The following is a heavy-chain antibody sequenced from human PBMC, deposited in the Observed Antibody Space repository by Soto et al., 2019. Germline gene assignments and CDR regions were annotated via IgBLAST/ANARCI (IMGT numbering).Heavy chain of an antibody. CDR3: AKDKHPHTATYGMDV. CDR1: GFTFDDYA. Sequence: ESGGGLVQPGRSLRLSCAASGFTFDDYAMHWVRQAPGKGLEWVSGISWNSGSIGYADSVKGRFTISRDNAKNSLYLQMNSLRAEDTALYYCAKDKHPHTATYGMDVWGQGTTVTVSS. D-gene: IGHD5-18*01. V-gene: IGHV3-9*01. J-gene: IGHJ6*02. CDR2: ISWNSGSI.